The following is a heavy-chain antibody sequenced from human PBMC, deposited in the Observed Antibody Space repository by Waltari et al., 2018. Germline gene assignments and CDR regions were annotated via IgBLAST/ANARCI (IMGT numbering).Heavy chain of an antibody. Sequence: QVQLQESGPGLVKPSETLSLTCTVSGGSISSYYCSRIRQPPGKGLEWSGYIYYSGSTNYNPSLKSRVTISADTSKNQFSLKLSSVTAADTAVYYCARGDYDSSPFDYWGQGTLVTVSS. CDR2: IYYSGST. V-gene: IGHV4-59*01. D-gene: IGHD3-22*01. CDR3: ARGDYDSSPFDY. J-gene: IGHJ4*02. CDR1: GGSISSYY.